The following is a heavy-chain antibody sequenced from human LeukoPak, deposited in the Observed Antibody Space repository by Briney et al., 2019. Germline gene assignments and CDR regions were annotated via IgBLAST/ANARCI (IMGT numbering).Heavy chain of an antibody. J-gene: IGHJ5*02. Sequence: GGSLRLSCAASGFTFSSYSMNWVRQAPGKGLEWVSYISSSSSTIYYADSVKGRFTISRDNVKNSLYLQMNSLRAEDTAVYYCAREEGDTYYDFFDPWGQGTLVTVSS. CDR1: GFTFSSYS. CDR3: AREEGDTYYDFFDP. CDR2: ISSSSSTI. V-gene: IGHV3-48*01. D-gene: IGHD3-3*01.